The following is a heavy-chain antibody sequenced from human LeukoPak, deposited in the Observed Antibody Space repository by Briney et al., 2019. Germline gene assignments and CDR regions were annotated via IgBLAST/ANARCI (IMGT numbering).Heavy chain of an antibody. Sequence: GGSLRLSCAASGFTFSGSALHWVRQASGKGLEWVGRIRSKANSYATAYAASVKGRFTISRDDSKNTAYLQMNSLKTEDTAVYYCTRQEIYYDSSGGGYWGQGTLVTVSS. V-gene: IGHV3-73*01. CDR2: IRSKANSYAT. J-gene: IGHJ4*02. D-gene: IGHD3-22*01. CDR1: GFTFSGSA. CDR3: TRQEIYYDSSGGGY.